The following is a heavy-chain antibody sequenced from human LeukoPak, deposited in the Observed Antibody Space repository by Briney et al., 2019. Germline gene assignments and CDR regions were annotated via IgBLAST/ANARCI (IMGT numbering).Heavy chain of an antibody. D-gene: IGHD7-27*01. Sequence: GGSLRLSCAASGFSFSNYAMNWVRQAPGKGLEWVSSIDGSSSHIYYADSVKGRFTISRDNTKSSLYLQMNSLRAEDTAVYYCAKDGGLWVSAHWGDSWGRGTLVTVSS. CDR2: IDGSSSHI. J-gene: IGHJ4*02. V-gene: IGHV3-21*04. CDR3: AKDGGLWVSAHWGDS. CDR1: GFSFSNYA.